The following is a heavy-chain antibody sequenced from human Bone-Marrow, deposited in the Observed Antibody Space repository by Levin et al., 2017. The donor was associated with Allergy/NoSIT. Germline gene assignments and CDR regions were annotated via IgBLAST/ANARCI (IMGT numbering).Heavy chain of an antibody. CDR1: GFTFSRYY. CDR2: ITLDVTDT. Sequence: GESLKISCAASGFTFSRYYMHSVRQAPGKGLVWVSRITLDVTDTYYADSVKGRFTISRDNAENTLFLQMNSLRAEDTAIYYCARGGCSSTSCLDYWGQGILVTVSS. J-gene: IGHJ4*02. V-gene: IGHV3-74*01. CDR3: ARGGCSSTSCLDY. D-gene: IGHD2-2*01.